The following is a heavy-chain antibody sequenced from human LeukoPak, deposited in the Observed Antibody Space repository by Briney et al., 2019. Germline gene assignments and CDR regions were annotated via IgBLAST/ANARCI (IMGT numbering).Heavy chain of an antibody. V-gene: IGHV3-48*04. CDR3: ARDFTMVRGVIGY. J-gene: IGHJ4*02. Sequence: PGGSLRLSCAASGFTFSSYSMNWIRQAPGKGLEWVSYISSSGSTIYYADSVKGRFTISRDNAKYSLYLQMNSLRAEDTAVYYCARDFTMVRGVIGYWGQGTLVTVSS. CDR2: ISSSGSTI. D-gene: IGHD3-10*01. CDR1: GFTFSSYS.